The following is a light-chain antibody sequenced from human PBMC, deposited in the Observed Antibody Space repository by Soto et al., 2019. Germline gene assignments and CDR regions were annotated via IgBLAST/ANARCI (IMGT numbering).Light chain of an antibody. Sequence: QSVLTQPASVSGSPGQSITISCTGTSSDVGGYNYVSWYQQHPGKAPKLMIYDVSNRPSGVSNRFSGSKSGNTASLTISGLQAEDEADYYCSSYTSRRTWVFGTGTKVTLL. J-gene: IGLJ1*01. CDR2: DVS. CDR1: SSDVGGYNY. CDR3: SSYTSRRTWV. V-gene: IGLV2-14*01.